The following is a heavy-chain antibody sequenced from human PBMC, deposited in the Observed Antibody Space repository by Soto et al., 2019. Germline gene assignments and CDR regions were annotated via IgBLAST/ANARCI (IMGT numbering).Heavy chain of an antibody. CDR2: LNPNNAAS. V-gene: IGHV1-8*02. D-gene: IGHD3-10*01. J-gene: IGHJ5*02. CDR1: GYSFTYSD. Sequence: QVLLEQSGPEVREPGASVKVSCKTSGYSFTYSDINWIRQAPGQGLEWMGWLNPNNAASGSAVKYKGRLTMTSDAATTTVFMELRGLRSEDTAVYYCARVKGYGSGSEGSDTWGQGTMVTVSS. CDR3: ARVKGYGSGSEGSDT.